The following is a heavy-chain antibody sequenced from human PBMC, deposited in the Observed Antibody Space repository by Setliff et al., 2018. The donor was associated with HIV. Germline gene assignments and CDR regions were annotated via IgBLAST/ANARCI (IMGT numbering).Heavy chain of an antibody. V-gene: IGHV1-46*01. J-gene: IGHJ3*02. D-gene: IGHD3-16*01. Sequence: ASVTVSCQASGYTFSEYYLHWVRQAPGQGLEWMGIINPTGGSSSTSYAQKFQGRVTMTSDTSTSTVYMELSSLRSGDTAVYYCAREDYFFDAFDMWGQGTMVTVSS. CDR2: INPTGGSSST. CDR1: GYTFSEYY. CDR3: AREDYFFDAFDM.